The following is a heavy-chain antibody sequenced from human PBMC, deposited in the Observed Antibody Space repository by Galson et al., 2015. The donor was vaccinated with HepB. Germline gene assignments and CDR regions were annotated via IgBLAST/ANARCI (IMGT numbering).Heavy chain of an antibody. V-gene: IGHV1-3*01. CDR2: INAGNGNT. CDR3: ARETDRGVSDFDY. J-gene: IGHJ4*02. CDR1: GYTFTSYA. D-gene: IGHD3-10*01. Sequence: SVKVSCKASGYTFTSYAMHWVRQAPGQRLEWMGWINAGNGNTKYSQKFQGRVTITRDTSASTAYMELSSLRSEDTAVYYCARETDRGVSDFDYWGQGTLVTVSS.